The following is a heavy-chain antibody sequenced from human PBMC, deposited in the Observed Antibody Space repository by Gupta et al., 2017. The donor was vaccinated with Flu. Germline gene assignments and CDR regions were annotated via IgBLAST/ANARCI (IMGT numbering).Heavy chain of an antibody. J-gene: IGHJ4*02. V-gene: IGHV3-30*18. CDR3: AKEGIAEAGTMDS. Sequence: QVQLVESGRGVVQPGRSLRLSCTTSGFTFRSYGMHWVRQVPGKGLEWLAVISFDGNFEYYAESVEGRFTISRDNSKNTMFLQMNSLRHEDTAVYFCAKEGIAEAGTMDSWGLGTVVTVSS. D-gene: IGHD6-19*01. CDR2: ISFDGNFE. CDR1: GFTFRSYG.